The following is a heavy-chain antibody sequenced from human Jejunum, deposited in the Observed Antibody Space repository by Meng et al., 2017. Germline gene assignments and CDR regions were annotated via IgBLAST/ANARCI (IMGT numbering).Heavy chain of an antibody. CDR3: ARERGTITRVRGDVDY. CDR2: IRAKGFGGTT. J-gene: IGHJ4*02. V-gene: IGHV3-49*03. D-gene: IGHD3-10*01. CDR1: GFIFGDYA. Sequence: GESLKISCTASGFIFGDYAMAWFRQAPGKGLEWVGFIRAKGFGGTTEYAASAKGRFFISRDDSKSTTYLEMNSLKTEDTAVYYCARERGTITRVRGDVDYWGQGTLVTAPQ.